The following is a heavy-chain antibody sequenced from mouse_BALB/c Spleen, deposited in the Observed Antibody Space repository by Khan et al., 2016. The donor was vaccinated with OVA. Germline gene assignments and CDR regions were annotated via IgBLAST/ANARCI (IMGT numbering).Heavy chain of an antibody. V-gene: IGHV1-4*01. CDR2: INPRSGYS. CDR3: ARRTTGDTMDY. Sequence: QVQLKESGAELARPGASVKMSCKASGYTFTSHTMHWIMQSPGQGLEWIGYINPRSGYSNYNQKFNDKATLTADKSSSTAYMQLSSLTSEDSAVYYGARRTTGDTMDYWGQGTSVTVSS. D-gene: IGHD2-14*01. J-gene: IGHJ4*01. CDR1: GYTFTSHT.